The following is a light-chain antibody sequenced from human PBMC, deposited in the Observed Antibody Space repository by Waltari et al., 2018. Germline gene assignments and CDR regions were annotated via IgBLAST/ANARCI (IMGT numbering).Light chain of an antibody. J-gene: IGLJ2*01. Sequence: SYELSQPPSVSESPGQTASITCSGDELGNKYVSWYQQKPGQSPVLVLYQENRRPSGIPERFSGANSGNTATLTISGTQAMDEADYHCQAWDSTTVVFGGGTKLTVL. CDR2: QEN. CDR1: ELGNKY. CDR3: QAWDSTTVV. V-gene: IGLV3-1*01.